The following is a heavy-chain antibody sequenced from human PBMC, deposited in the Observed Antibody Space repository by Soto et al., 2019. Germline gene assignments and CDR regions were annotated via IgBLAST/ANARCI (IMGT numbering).Heavy chain of an antibody. D-gene: IGHD2-15*01. Sequence: LRLSCSATGCTLSIYAMHWVRKAPGKGLEYVSSISSNGISTYYADSVKGRFTISRDNSKNTLYIQMDSLRPDDTALYYCVKDEGFCSGGNCYSVARGGFDLWGQGTMVTVSS. CDR2: ISSNGIST. CDR3: VKDEGFCSGGNCYSVARGGFDL. J-gene: IGHJ3*01. CDR1: GCTLSIYA. V-gene: IGHV3-64D*06.